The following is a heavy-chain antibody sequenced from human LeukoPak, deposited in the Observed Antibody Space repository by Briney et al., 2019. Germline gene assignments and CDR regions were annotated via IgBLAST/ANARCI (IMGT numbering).Heavy chain of an antibody. Sequence: GGSLRLSCASSGFSFSSHGINWVRQAPGKGLEWVSGISPSGDITYYTDSVRGRFTISRDNFKNTLSLQVNSLRAEDTAMYYCVKDDDWGRYKHWGQGTLVTVSS. V-gene: IGHV3-23*01. CDR2: ISPSGDIT. CDR1: GFSFSSHG. D-gene: IGHD3-16*01. CDR3: VKDDDWGRYKH. J-gene: IGHJ1*01.